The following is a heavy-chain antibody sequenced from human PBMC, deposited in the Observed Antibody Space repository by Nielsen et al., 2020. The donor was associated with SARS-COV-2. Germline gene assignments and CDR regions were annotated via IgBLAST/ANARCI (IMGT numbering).Heavy chain of an antibody. V-gene: IGHV1-8*01. J-gene: IGHJ6*02. D-gene: IGHD3-22*01. CDR3: ARASVVINYYYYGMDV. CDR2: MNPNSGNT. CDR1: GYTFTSYD. Sequence: ASVKVSCKASGYTFTSYDINWVRQATGQGLEWMGRMNPNSGNTGYAQKFQGRVTMTRNTSISTAYMELSSLRSEDTAVYYCARASVVINYYYYGMDVWGQGTTVTVSS.